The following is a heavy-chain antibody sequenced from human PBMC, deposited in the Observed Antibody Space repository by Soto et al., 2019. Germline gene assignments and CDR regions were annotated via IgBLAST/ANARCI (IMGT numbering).Heavy chain of an antibody. V-gene: IGHV3-21*01. CDR1: GFTFSSYS. J-gene: IGHJ4*02. D-gene: IGHD3-22*01. CDR2: ISSSSSYI. CDR3: ARGTLSFNYYDSSGRAVSLDY. Sequence: EVQLVESGGGLVKPGGSLRLSCAASGFTFSSYSMNWVRQAPGKGLEWVSSISSSSSYIYYADSVKGRFTISRDNAKNSLYLQMNSLRAEDTAVYYCARGTLSFNYYDSSGRAVSLDYWGQGTLVTVSS.